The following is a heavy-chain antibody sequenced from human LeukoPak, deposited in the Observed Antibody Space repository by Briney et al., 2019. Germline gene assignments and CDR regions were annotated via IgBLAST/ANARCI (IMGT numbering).Heavy chain of an antibody. V-gene: IGHV4-30-2*01. J-gene: IGHJ4*02. Sequence: SETLSLTCTVSGGSISSGGYYRSWIRQPPGKGLEWIGYIYHSGSTYYNPSLKSRVTISVDRSKSQFSLKLSSVTAADTAVYYCARHLVSWYERWWTPFDYWGQGTLVTVSS. CDR1: GGSISSGGYY. D-gene: IGHD6-13*01. CDR3: ARHLVSWYERWWTPFDY. CDR2: IYHSGST.